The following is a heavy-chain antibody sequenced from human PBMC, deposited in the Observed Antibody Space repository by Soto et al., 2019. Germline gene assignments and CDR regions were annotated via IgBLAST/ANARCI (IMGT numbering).Heavy chain of an antibody. Sequence: EVQLLESGGGLVQPGGSLRLSCSASGFPFGSSAMSWVRQAPGMGLEWVSTIISDTARTHYADAVKGRFTSSRDSSTNTMFRQMNILRAADTAVYYCATQDCSGAACSPPGWGQGTLVTVSS. CDR1: GFPFGSSA. D-gene: IGHD2-15*01. V-gene: IGHV3-23*01. J-gene: IGHJ4*02. CDR3: ATQDCSGAACSPPG. CDR2: IISDTART.